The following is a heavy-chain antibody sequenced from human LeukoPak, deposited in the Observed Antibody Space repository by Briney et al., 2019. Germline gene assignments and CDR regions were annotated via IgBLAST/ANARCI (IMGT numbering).Heavy chain of an antibody. CDR3: ARIRRYDHDGFRPGWVYWYFDV. V-gene: IGHV4-59*01. D-gene: IGHD5-24*01. Sequence: SETLSLTCSVSGGSISGYYWSWIRQPPGKGLEWIGFIYYNGSTNYNPSLKSRITISVDTSKNQFSLKLNSVTAADTAIFYCARIRRYDHDGFRPGWVYWYFDVWGRGTLVTVSS. J-gene: IGHJ2*01. CDR1: GGSISGYY. CDR2: IYYNGST.